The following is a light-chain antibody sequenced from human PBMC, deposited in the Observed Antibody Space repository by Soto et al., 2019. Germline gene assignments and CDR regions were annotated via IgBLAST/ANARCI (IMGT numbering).Light chain of an antibody. V-gene: IGKV3-20*01. Sequence: EIVLTQSPGTLSLSPGERAPLSCRASQRVSSDYLAWYQQKPGQTPKVLIYRASSRATGIPDRFSGSGSGTDFTLTISRLEPEDFAVYYCQQYGSSPLTFGGGTKVEIK. CDR3: QQYGSSPLT. CDR1: QRVSSDY. J-gene: IGKJ4*01. CDR2: RAS.